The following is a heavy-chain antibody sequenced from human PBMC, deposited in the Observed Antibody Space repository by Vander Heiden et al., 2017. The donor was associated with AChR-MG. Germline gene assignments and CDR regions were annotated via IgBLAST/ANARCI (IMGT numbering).Heavy chain of an antibody. CDR2: INHSGST. CDR1: SGSFSGYY. J-gene: IGHJ4*02. D-gene: IGHD4-17*01. V-gene: IGHV4-34*01. CDR3: ARSRDYGGYSGRVDH. Sequence: QVQLQQWGAGLLKPSETLSLTCAVYSGSFSGYYWIWIRQPPGKGLEWIGEINHSGSTNYNPSLKSRVTISVETSKNQVSLKLNSVTAADTAVYYCARSRDYGGYSGRVDHWGQGTLVTVSS.